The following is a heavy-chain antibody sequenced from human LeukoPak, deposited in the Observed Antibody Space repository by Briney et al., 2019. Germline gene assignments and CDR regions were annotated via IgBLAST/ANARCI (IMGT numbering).Heavy chain of an antibody. V-gene: IGHV3-23*01. CDR3: AKDEPYSSGWPFDH. J-gene: IGHJ4*02. D-gene: IGHD6-19*01. CDR2: IGATGFST. CDR1: GFTFSSYA. Sequence: PGGSLRLSCAASGFTFSSYAMSWVRQARGKGLEWVSAIGATGFSTHNADSVKGRFVISRDNSKNTLYLQMSSLRAEDTAVYYCAKDEPYSSGWPFDHWGQGTLVTVSS.